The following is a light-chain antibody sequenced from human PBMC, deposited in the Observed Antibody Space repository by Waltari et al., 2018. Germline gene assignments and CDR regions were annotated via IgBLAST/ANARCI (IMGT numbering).Light chain of an antibody. J-gene: IGKJ4*01. CDR1: ESVLYSSNNKNH. CDR2: WAS. Sequence: DIVMTQSPESLAVSLGERATINCKTSESVLYSSNNKNHLAWYQQKPGQPPKLLIYWASTRESGVPERFSGSGSETDFTLTVTSLQAEDVAVYYCQQYYNTPLTFGGGTKVEI. V-gene: IGKV4-1*01. CDR3: QQYYNTPLT.